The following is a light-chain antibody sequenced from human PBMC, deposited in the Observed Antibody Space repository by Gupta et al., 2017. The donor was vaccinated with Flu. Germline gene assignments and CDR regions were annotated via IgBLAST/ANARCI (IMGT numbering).Light chain of an antibody. CDR1: QSVLYSSNNKNY. CDR3: QQYYSTPYT. CDR2: WAS. Sequence: SLGERATINCESSQSVLYSSNNKNYLAWYQQKPGQPPKLLIYWASTRESGVPDRFSGSGSGTDFTLTISSLQAEDVAVYYCQQYYSTPYTFGQGTKLEIK. V-gene: IGKV4-1*01. J-gene: IGKJ2*01.